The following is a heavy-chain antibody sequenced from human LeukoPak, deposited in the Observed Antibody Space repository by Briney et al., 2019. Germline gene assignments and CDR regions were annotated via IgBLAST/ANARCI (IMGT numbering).Heavy chain of an antibody. V-gene: IGHV3-48*03. CDR3: ARAGRLYHYYIDV. CDR2: ISSSGSTV. Sequence: AGGSLRLSCAASGFTFSSYEMNWVRQAPGKGLEWVSYISSSGSTVYYADSVKGRFTISRDNAKNSLYLQMNSLRAEDTAVYYCARAGRLYHYYIDVWGKGTTVIISS. CDR1: GFTFSSYE. J-gene: IGHJ6*03.